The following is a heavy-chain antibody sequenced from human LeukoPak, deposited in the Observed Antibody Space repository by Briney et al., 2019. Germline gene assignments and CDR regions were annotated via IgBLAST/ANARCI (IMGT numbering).Heavy chain of an antibody. CDR3: AKDGDDYYGSGSHVDY. CDR2: IRYDGSHK. Sequence: GSLRLSCAASGFTFSSYAMHWVRQAPGKGLEWVAFIRYDGSHKYYAGSVKGRFTISRDNSKNTLCVQMNSLRAEDTAVYYCAKDGDDYYGSGSHVDYWGQGTLVTVSS. J-gene: IGHJ4*02. D-gene: IGHD3-10*01. V-gene: IGHV3-30*02. CDR1: GFTFSSYA.